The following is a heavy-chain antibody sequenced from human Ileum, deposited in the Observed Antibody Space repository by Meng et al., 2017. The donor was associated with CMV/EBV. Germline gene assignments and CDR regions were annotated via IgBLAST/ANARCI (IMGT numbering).Heavy chain of an antibody. Sequence: FTVSGGSVNSGSYYWSWVRQPPGKGLEWIGNIYSRGNSHYNPSLVSRATISVDTSRNQFSLNLKSVTAADTAVYYCVRDPIAARPGYWGQETLVTVSS. J-gene: IGHJ4*02. CDR3: VRDPIAARPGY. CDR2: IYSRGNS. V-gene: IGHV4-61*01. D-gene: IGHD6-6*01. CDR1: GGSVNSGSYY.